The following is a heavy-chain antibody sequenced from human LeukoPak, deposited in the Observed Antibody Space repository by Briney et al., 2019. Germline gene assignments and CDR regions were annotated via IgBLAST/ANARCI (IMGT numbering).Heavy chain of an antibody. CDR1: GFIFSGHS. CDR3: AREQSEGFDY. CDR2: FGTRSTSL. Sequence: KPGGSLRLSCAASGFIFSGHSMNWVRQAPGKGLEWVSSFGTRSTSLYYADSVRGRFTISRDNAKNSLYLQMNSLRAEDTAVYYCAREQSEGFDYWGQGTLVTVSS. V-gene: IGHV3-21*01. J-gene: IGHJ4*02.